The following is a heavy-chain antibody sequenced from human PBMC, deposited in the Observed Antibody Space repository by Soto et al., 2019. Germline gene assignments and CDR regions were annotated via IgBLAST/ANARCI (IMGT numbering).Heavy chain of an antibody. CDR3: ARGLDSNGMDV. J-gene: IGHJ6*02. V-gene: IGHV4-34*01. CDR2: IKHSGST. CDR1: GGSFSGYY. Sequence: QVQLQQWGAGLLKPSETLSLTCAVYGGSFSGYYWSWIRQPPAKGLERIGEIKHSGSTNYNPSLKSRVTISVDTSKNQFSLKLSSVTAADTAVYYCARGLDSNGMDVWGQGTTVTVSS. D-gene: IGHD3-22*01.